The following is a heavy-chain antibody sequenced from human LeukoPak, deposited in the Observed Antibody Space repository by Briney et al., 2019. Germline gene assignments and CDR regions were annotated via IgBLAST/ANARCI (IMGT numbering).Heavy chain of an antibody. V-gene: IGHV4-34*01. CDR1: GVSFSTYY. CDR3: ARQLYGSDY. D-gene: IGHD4-17*01. J-gene: IGHJ4*01. CDR2: VNHSGYT. Sequence: PSETLSLTCGVSGVSFSTYYWSWIRQSPEKGLEWIGEVNHSGYTNYNPSLKSRVTISVDTSKNQFSLKLRSVTAADTAVYYCARQLYGSDYWGHGTLVTVSS.